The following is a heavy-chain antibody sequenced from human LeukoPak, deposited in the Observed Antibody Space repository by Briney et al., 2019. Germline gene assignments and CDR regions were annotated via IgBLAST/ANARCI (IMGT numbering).Heavy chain of an antibody. J-gene: IGHJ2*01. CDR2: IWYDGSNK. Sequence: GRSLRLSCAASGFTFSSYGMHWVRQAPGKGLEWVAVIWYDGSNKYYADSVKGRFTISRDNSKNTLYLQMNSLRAEDTAVYYCARGSHYDSSGFTLFDLWGRGTLVTVSS. CDR3: ARGSHYDSSGFTLFDL. D-gene: IGHD3-22*01. V-gene: IGHV3-33*01. CDR1: GFTFSSYG.